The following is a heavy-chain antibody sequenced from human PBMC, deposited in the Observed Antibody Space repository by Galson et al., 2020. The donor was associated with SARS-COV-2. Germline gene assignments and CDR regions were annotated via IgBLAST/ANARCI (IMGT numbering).Heavy chain of an antibody. D-gene: IGHD5-12*01. V-gene: IGHV4-31*03. Sequence: SEPLSLTCTLPGESTSSGGYYWSWIRQHPGKGLEWIGYIYYSVSTYYNPSLKSRVTISVDTPKNQFSLKLNSVTAADTAVYYCVRDRSGYGDFAYWGQGTLVTVSS. J-gene: IGHJ4*02. CDR1: GESTSSGGYY. CDR2: IYYSVST. CDR3: VRDRSGYGDFAY.